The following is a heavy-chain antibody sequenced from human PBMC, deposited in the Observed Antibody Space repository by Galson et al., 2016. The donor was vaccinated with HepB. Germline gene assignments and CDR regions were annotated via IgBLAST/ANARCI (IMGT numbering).Heavy chain of an antibody. J-gene: IGHJ4*02. Sequence: SLRLSCAASGFTFSSYGMHWVRQAPGKGLEWVALIWYDGSNTYYADSVKGRFTISRDNSKNTLYLQMNSLRAEDTAVYYCAREDSTIAAPSFDSWGQGTLVTVSS. V-gene: IGHV3-33*01. CDR2: IWYDGSNT. CDR3: AREDSTIAAPSFDS. D-gene: IGHD6-13*01. CDR1: GFTFSSYG.